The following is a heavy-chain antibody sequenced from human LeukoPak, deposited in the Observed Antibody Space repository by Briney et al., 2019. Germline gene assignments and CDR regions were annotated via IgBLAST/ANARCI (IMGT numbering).Heavy chain of an antibody. D-gene: IGHD3-9*01. CDR2: MNPNSGNT. CDR1: GYTFTSYD. Sequence: ASVKVSCKASGYTFTSYDINWVRQATGQGLEWMGWMNPNSGNTGYAQKFQGRVTMTEDTSTDTAYMELSSLRSEDTAVYYCTAATKFDWFFGGEPKHWPPNYWGQGTLVTVSS. J-gene: IGHJ4*02. CDR3: TAATKFDWFFGGEPKHWPPNY. V-gene: IGHV1-8*02.